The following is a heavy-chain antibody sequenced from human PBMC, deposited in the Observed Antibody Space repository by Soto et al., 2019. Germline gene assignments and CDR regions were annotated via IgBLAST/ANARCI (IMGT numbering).Heavy chain of an antibody. Sequence: PXGSLRLSCSAAGCSLSPYWMHWVRQAPGMGLEWVSRLSSDGFGAAYADSVKGRFFISRDIARNTLFLQMNSLRADDTAVYYCARDLGGPDSWGRGASVTVSS. V-gene: IGHV3-74*03. J-gene: IGHJ5*01. CDR3: ARDLGGPDS. D-gene: IGHD3-16*01. CDR1: GCSLSPYW. CDR2: LSSDGFGA.